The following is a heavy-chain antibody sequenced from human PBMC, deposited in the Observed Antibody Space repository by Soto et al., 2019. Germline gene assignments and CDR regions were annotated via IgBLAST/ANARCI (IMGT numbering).Heavy chain of an antibody. D-gene: IGHD6-13*01. V-gene: IGHV4-59*12. CDR2: IYYSGST. J-gene: IGHJ4*02. CDR1: GGSISSYY. Sequence: SETLSLTCTVSGGSISSYYWSWIRQPPGKGLEWIGYIYYSGSTNYNPSLKSRVTISVDTSKNQFSLKLSSVTAEDTAVYYCAKTIRGGYSSSWYYFDYWGQGTLVTVSS. CDR3: AKTIRGGYSSSWYYFDY.